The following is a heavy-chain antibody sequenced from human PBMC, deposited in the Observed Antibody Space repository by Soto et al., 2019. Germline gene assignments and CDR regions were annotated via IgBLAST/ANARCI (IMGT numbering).Heavy chain of an antibody. J-gene: IGHJ6*02. V-gene: IGHV1-8*01. Sequence: GASVKVSCKASGYTFTSYDINCVRQATGQVLEWMGWMNPNSGNTGYAQKFQGRVTMTRNTSISTAYMELSSLRSEDTAVYYCARDMYYYDSSGYLQYYYYYYGMDVWGQGTTVTVSS. CDR2: MNPNSGNT. CDR3: ARDMYYYDSSGYLQYYYYYYGMDV. CDR1: GYTFTSYD. D-gene: IGHD3-22*01.